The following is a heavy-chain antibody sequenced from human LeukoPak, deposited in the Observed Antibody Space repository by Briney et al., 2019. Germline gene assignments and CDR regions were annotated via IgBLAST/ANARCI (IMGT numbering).Heavy chain of an antibody. CDR1: GFTFSNYS. CDR3: AREDYGDYLIDY. CDR2: ISSSSSYI. Sequence: GGSLRLSCAASGFTFSNYSMNWVRQAPGKGLEWVSSISSSSSYIYYADSVKGRFTISRDNAKNSLYLQMNSLRAEDTAVYYCAREDYGDYLIDYWGQGTLVTVSS. J-gene: IGHJ4*02. V-gene: IGHV3-21*01. D-gene: IGHD4-17*01.